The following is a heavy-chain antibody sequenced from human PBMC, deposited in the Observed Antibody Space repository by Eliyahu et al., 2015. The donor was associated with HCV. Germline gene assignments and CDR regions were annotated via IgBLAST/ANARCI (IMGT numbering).Heavy chain of an antibody. CDR3: ASGGGGIAVAGTGGWFDP. Sequence: QVQLQESGPGLVKPSETLSLTCTVPGXSIXXYXWSXXRQPPGKGXEWIXYIHNRGSTNYNPSLKSRVTISVDTSKNQFSLNLTSVTAADTAVYYCASGGGGIAVAGTGGWFDPWGQGTLVTVSS. CDR2: IHNRGST. CDR1: GXSIXXYX. J-gene: IGHJ5*02. V-gene: IGHV4-59*01. D-gene: IGHD6-19*01.